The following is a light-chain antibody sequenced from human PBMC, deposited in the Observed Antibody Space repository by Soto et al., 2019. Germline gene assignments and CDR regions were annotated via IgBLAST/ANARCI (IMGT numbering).Light chain of an antibody. J-gene: IGKJ1*01. CDR1: QSVSSF. V-gene: IGKV3-11*01. CDR2: DAS. Sequence: EIVLTQSPATLSLSPGERATLSCRASQSVSSFLAWYQQKPGQAPRLLIHDASKRATGIPARFSGSGSGTEFNLTNRSLEAEDFAGYYCQQRTHWWTFGQGTKVEVK. CDR3: QQRTHWWT.